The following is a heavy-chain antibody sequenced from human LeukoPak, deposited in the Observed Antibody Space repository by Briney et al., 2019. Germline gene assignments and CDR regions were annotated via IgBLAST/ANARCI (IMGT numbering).Heavy chain of an antibody. J-gene: IGHJ4*02. CDR3: ATYWYVAAVDL. CDR1: GFSFSAYW. Sequence: GGSLRLSCAASGFSFSAYWMTWVRQAPGTGLEWVANINPAGTETYYVDPVKGRFTISRDNAKNLLYLQMNSLRAEDTAVYYCATYWYVAAVDLWGQGTLVTVSS. D-gene: IGHD2-15*01. V-gene: IGHV3-7*01. CDR2: INPAGTET.